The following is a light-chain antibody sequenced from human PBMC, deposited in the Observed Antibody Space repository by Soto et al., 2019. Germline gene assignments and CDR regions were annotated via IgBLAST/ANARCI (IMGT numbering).Light chain of an antibody. CDR3: QQYGSSPWT. CDR2: GAS. V-gene: IGKV3-20*01. Sequence: EIVLTQSPGTLSLSPGDRATLSCRASQSVTSNYLGWYQQKPGQAPRLLIYGASRRATDIPDRFSGSGSGTDFTLTISRLEPEDFAVYYCQQYGSSPWTFGQGTKVDIK. J-gene: IGKJ1*01. CDR1: QSVTSNY.